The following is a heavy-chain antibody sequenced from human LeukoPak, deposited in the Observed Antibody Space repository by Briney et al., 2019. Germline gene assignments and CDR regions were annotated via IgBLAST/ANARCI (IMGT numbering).Heavy chain of an antibody. D-gene: IGHD3-3*01. J-gene: IGHJ4*02. CDR2: IYSTGST. Sequence: PSETLSLTCAGYGVSFSGYYWSWIRQPAGKALEWIARIYSTGSTHYNPSLKSRVTMSVDTSKNQFSLTLSSVTAADTAVYYCARVTFWSGNYTHFDDWGQGTLVTVSS. CDR1: GVSFSGYY. CDR3: ARVTFWSGNYTHFDD. V-gene: IGHV4-59*10.